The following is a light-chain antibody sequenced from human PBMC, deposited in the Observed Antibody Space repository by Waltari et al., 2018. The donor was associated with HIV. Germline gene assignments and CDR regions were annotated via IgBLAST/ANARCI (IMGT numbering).Light chain of an antibody. J-gene: IGLJ2*01. CDR1: SSDVGSYNL. Sequence: QSALTQPASVSGSPGQSITISCTGTSSDVGSYNLVSWYQQHPGKAPKLMIYEGSKRPSVVSNRCSGSKSGNTASRTISGLQAEDEADYYCCSYAGSSTFVVFGGGTKLTVL. CDR3: CSYAGSSTFVV. CDR2: EGS. V-gene: IGLV2-23*01.